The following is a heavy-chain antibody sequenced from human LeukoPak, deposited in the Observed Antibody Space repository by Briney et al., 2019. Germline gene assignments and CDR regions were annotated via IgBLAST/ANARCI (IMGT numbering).Heavy chain of an antibody. V-gene: IGHV1-46*01. CDR3: ARDPTRAPLRFLEWLLLGYFDC. J-gene: IGHJ4*02. CDR2: INPSGGST. D-gene: IGHD3-3*01. Sequence: ASVKVSCKASGGTFTSYYMHWVRQAPGQGLEWMGIINPSGGSTSYAQKFQGRVTMTRDTSTSTVYMELSSLRSEDTAVYYCARDPTRAPLRFLEWLLLGYFDCWGQGTLVTVSS. CDR1: GGTFTSYY.